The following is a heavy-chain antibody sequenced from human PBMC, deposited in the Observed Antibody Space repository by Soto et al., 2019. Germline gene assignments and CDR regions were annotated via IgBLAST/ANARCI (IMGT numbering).Heavy chain of an antibody. V-gene: IGHV4-31*03. J-gene: IGHJ4*02. D-gene: IGHD6-6*01. CDR3: ARTPSETSIAARPVGIFDY. CDR1: GGSISSGGYY. Sequence: SETLSLTCTVSGGSISSGGYYWSWIRQHPGKGLEWIGYIYYSGSTYYNPSLKSRVTISVDTSKNQFSLKLSSVTAADTAVYYCARTPSETSIAARPVGIFDYWGQGTLVTVSS. CDR2: IYYSGST.